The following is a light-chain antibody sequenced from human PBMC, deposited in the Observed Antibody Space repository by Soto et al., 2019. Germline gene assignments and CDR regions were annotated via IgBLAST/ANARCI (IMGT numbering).Light chain of an antibody. V-gene: IGKV3-11*01. Sequence: EIVLTQSPVTLSLSPGERATLSCRASQSVSRSLAWYQQKPGQAPRLLIYGASTRATGIPARFSGRGSGTDFTLTISSLQSEDFAVYYCQQFGTFGQGTRLEIK. CDR3: QQFGT. J-gene: IGKJ5*01. CDR1: QSVSRS. CDR2: GAS.